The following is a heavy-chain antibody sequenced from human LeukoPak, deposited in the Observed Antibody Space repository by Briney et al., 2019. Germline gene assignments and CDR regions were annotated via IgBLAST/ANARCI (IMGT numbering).Heavy chain of an antibody. J-gene: IGHJ6*02. D-gene: IGHD1-1*01. CDR2: ISSSGSTR. V-gene: IGHV3-48*03. Sequence: GGSLRLSCAASGFTFSSYEMNWVRQAPGKGLEWVSYISSSGSTRYYADSVKGRFTISRDNAKNTLYLQMNSLRAEDTAVYYCATERGYYYGMDVWGQGTTVTVSS. CDR1: GFTFSSYE. CDR3: ATERGYYYGMDV.